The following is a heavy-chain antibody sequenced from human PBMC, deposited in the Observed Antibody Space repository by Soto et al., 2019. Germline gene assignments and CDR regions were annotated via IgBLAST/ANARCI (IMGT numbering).Heavy chain of an antibody. CDR3: ARVRYSGYEGYWFDP. CDR1: GYTFTSYG. Sequence: QVPLVQSGAEVKKPGASVKVSCKASGYTFTSYGISWVRQAPGQGLEWMGWISAYNGNTNYAQQLQGRVTMTTDTSTSTAYMELRSLRSDDTAVYYCARVRYSGYEGYWFDPWGQGTLVTVSS. J-gene: IGHJ5*02. CDR2: ISAYNGNT. D-gene: IGHD5-12*01. V-gene: IGHV1-18*01.